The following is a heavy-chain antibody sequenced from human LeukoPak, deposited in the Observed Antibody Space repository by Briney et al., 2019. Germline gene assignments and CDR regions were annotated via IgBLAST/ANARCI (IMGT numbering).Heavy chain of an antibody. CDR2: TSSSSHAI. Sequence: PGGSLRLSCAASGFTFSSYSMNWVRQAPGQGLEWISHTSSSSHAIFYSDSVKGRFTISRDNAKNSLYLQMNSLRAADTAVYYCAKGPYYYGSGSSSPNYFYAMDVWGQGTTVTVSS. V-gene: IGHV3-48*01. CDR3: AKGPYYYGSGSSSPNYFYAMDV. CDR1: GFTFSSYS. D-gene: IGHD3-10*01. J-gene: IGHJ6*02.